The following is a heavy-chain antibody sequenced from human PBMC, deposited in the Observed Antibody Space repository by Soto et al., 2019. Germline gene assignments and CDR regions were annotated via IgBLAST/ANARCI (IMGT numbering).Heavy chain of an antibody. CDR2: IYHSGST. V-gene: IGHV4-59*01. CDR1: GGSIRSYY. CDR3: ARDFYDRSGYYYD. Sequence: SETLSLTCTVSGGSIRSYYCGWIRQPPGKGLEWIGYIYHSGSTNYNPSLTSRVTISIDTSKNQFSLNLRSLTAADTAVYYCARDFYDRSGYYYDWGQGILVTVSS. D-gene: IGHD3-22*01. J-gene: IGHJ4*02.